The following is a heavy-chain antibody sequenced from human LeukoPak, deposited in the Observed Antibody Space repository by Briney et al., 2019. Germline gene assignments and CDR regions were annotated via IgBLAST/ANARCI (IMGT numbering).Heavy chain of an antibody. V-gene: IGHV4-61*01. CDR2: IYYSGST. Sequence: SEALSLTCTVSGGSISSSSYYWGWIRQPPGKGLEWIGYIYYSGSTNYNPSLKSRVTISVDTSKNQFSLKLSSVTAADTAVYYCARESDAFDIWGQGTMVTVSS. CDR1: GGSISSSSYY. J-gene: IGHJ3*02. CDR3: ARESDAFDI.